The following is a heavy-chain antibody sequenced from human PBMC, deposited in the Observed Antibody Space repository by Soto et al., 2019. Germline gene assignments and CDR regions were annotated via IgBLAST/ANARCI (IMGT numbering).Heavy chain of an antibody. CDR1: GGSVSRSFYS. V-gene: IGHV4-61*01. D-gene: IGHD2-21*02. CDR3: ALEGAAENYGGDIDY. CDR2: VYNDGAT. Sequence: QLQESGPGLVKPSETLSLTCTVSGGSVSRSFYSWTWIRQPPGKGLEWIGYVYNDGATNYNPSLKGRVSLSVDTSTNQFSLKLNSVTPADTAVYFCALEGAAENYGGDIDYWGQGTLVTVSS. J-gene: IGHJ4*02.